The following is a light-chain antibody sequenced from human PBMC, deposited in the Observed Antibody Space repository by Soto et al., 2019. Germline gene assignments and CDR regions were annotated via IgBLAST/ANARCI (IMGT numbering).Light chain of an antibody. V-gene: IGLV1-40*01. J-gene: IGLJ1*01. CDR3: QSYDTRLSGYV. CDR2: DNS. Sequence: QSVLTQSPSVSGAPGQRVTLSCTGSSSNIGAGYDVHWYQQLPGAAPKLLIYDNSNRPSGVPDRFSGSKSGASASLAITGLQAEDEADYYCQSYDTRLSGYVFGTGTKVT. CDR1: SSNIGAGYD.